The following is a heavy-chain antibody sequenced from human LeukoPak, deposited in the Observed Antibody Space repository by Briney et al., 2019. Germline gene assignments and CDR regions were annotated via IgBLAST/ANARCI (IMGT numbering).Heavy chain of an antibody. Sequence: PGGSLRLSCAASGFSLRSYAIHWVHQAPGKGLEYVSAMSHDGGTTYYADSVKGRFTVSRHNSRNMVYLQMGGLRAEDMAVYYCTRGSGPLYFDFWGQGTQVTVSS. V-gene: IGHV3-64*02. J-gene: IGHJ4*02. CDR3: TRGSGPLYFDF. CDR2: MSHDGGTT. D-gene: IGHD6-19*01. CDR1: GFSLRSYA.